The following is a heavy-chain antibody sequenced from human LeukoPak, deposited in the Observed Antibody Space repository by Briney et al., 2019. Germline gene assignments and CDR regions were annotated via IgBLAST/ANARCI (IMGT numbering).Heavy chain of an antibody. V-gene: IGHV3-23*01. CDR1: GFTFNEYA. D-gene: IGHD3-22*01. CDR3: AKRGYYDSSGFSPLTY. J-gene: IGHJ4*02. Sequence: PGGSLRLSCAASGFTFNEYAMTWVRQAPGKGLEWVSGISERGDRTSSAASVKGRFTISRDNSRNILYLQMHSLRADDTAVYYCAKRGYYDSSGFSPLTYWGQGTLVTVSS. CDR2: ISERGDRT.